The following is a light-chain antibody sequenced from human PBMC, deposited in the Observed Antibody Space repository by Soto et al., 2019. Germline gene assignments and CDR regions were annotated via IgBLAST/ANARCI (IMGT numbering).Light chain of an antibody. CDR3: SSYAGSNNVV. Sequence: QSVLTQPPSASGSPGQSVTISCSGTSSDIGAYKYVSWYQHHSGKVPRLIIYEVNKRPSGVPDRFSGSKSGNTASLTVSGLQAEDEADYYCSSYAGSNNVVFGGGTKLTVL. V-gene: IGLV2-8*01. CDR1: SSDIGAYKY. CDR2: EVN. J-gene: IGLJ2*01.